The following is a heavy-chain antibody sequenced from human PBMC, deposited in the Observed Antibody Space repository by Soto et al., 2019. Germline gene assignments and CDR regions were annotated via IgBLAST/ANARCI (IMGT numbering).Heavy chain of an antibody. CDR1: GYTFTSYA. D-gene: IGHD1-26*01. V-gene: IGHV1-3*01. Sequence: QVQLVQSGAEVKKPGASVKVSCKASGYTFTSYAMHWVRQAPGQRLEWMGWINAGNGNTKYSQKFQGRVTITRDTSASTASMELSSLRSEDTAVYYCARDLPPVGYWGQGTLVTVSS. CDR3: ARDLPPVGY. CDR2: INAGNGNT. J-gene: IGHJ4*02.